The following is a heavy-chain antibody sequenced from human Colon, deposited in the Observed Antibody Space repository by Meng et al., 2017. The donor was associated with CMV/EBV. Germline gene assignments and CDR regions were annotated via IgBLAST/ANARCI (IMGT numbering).Heavy chain of an antibody. CDR3: ARHRDHHYPNFAFDL. J-gene: IGHJ5*02. CDR2: IYYSGTA. V-gene: IGHV4-31*02. Sequence: GYLSSTTSYWTWVRQHPGKGLEWVGYIYYSGTAFHNPSLKSRLTISLDTSKNLCSMKLNSVTAADTAVYYCARHRDHHYPNFAFDLWGQGILVTVSS. CDR1: GYLSSTTSY. D-gene: IGHD1-1*01.